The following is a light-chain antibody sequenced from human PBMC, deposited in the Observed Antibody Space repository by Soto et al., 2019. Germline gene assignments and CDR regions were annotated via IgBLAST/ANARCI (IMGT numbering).Light chain of an antibody. CDR2: KAS. Sequence: DIQMTQSPSTLSASVGDRVTVTCRASQSISSWLAWYQQKPGKAPKLLIYKASSLESGVPSRFSGSGSGTEFTLTISRLEPEDSAVYYCQQYGSSLLTFGGGTKVDIK. J-gene: IGKJ4*01. CDR3: QQYGSSLLT. CDR1: QSISSW. V-gene: IGKV1-5*03.